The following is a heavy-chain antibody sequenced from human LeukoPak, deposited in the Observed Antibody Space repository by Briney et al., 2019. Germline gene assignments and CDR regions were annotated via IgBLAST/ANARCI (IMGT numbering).Heavy chain of an antibody. D-gene: IGHD1-1*01. Sequence: GGSLRLSCTASGFTFGDYAMSWIRQAPGKGLEWVGFIRSKAYGETADYAASVKGRFTISRDDSKAIAYLQMNSLKTEDTAVYHCTRDRGAYNLYDYWGQGILVTVSS. CDR3: TRDRGAYNLYDY. CDR2: IRSKAYGETA. J-gene: IGHJ4*02. V-gene: IGHV3-49*03. CDR1: GFTFGDYA.